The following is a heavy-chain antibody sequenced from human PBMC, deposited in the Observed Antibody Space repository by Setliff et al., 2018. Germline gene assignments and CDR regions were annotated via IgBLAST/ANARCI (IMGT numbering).Heavy chain of an antibody. V-gene: IGHV4-38-2*01. CDR2: IYHSGST. CDR3: ARTSGSGSSLLPNFSDP. J-gene: IGHJ5*02. D-gene: IGHD3-10*01. Sequence: SETLSLTCAVSGYSISSGYYWGWIRQPPGKGLEWIGIIYHSGSTYYNPSLKSRVTISVDTSKNQFSLKLSSVTAADTAAYYCARTSGSGSSLLPNFSDPWGQGTLVTVSS. CDR1: GYSISSGYY.